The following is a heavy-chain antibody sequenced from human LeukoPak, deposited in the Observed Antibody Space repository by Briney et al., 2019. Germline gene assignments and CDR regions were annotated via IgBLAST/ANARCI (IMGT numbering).Heavy chain of an antibody. CDR3: ARRCDTSSYYTYYFDY. CDR1: GYTFTGYY. D-gene: IGHD3-22*01. CDR2: INANSGGT. J-gene: IGHJ4*02. Sequence: GASVKVSCKTSGYTFTGYYMHWVRQAPGQGLEWMGWINANSGGTTYAQKFQGRVTLTRDTSISTVYMELSRLISDDTAVYFCARRCDTSSYYTYYFDYWGQGTLVTVSS. V-gene: IGHV1-2*02.